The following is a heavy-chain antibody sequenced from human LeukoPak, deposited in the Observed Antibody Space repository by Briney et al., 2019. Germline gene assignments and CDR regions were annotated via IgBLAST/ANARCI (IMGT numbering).Heavy chain of an antibody. J-gene: IGHJ3*02. CDR1: GYTFTGYY. Sequence: ASVKVSCKAPGYTFTGYYMHWVRQAPGQGLEWMGWINPNSGGTNYTQKFQGRVTMTRDTSISTAYMELSRLRSDDTAVYYCARDLLFRVVVAGPWAFDIWGQGTMVTVSS. V-gene: IGHV1-2*02. D-gene: IGHD6-19*01. CDR2: INPNSGGT. CDR3: ARDLLFRVVVAGPWAFDI.